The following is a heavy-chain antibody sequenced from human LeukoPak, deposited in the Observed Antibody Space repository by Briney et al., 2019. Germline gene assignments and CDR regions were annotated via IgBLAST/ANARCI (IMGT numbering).Heavy chain of an antibody. CDR1: GFTVSGND. D-gene: IGHD1-7*01. V-gene: IGHV3-38-3*01. Sequence: GGSLRLSCAASGFTVSGNDMRWVRQAPGKGLEWVSSISGGNTYRADSRKGRFIISRDNAKNSLYLQMNSLRAEDTAVYYCARSSRELGGYAPWELMPPFDYWGQGTLVTVSS. CDR2: ISGGNT. CDR3: ARSSRELGGYAPWELMPPFDY. J-gene: IGHJ4*02.